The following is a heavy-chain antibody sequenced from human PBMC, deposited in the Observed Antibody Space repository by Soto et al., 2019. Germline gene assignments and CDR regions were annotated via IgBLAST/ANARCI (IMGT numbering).Heavy chain of an antibody. CDR3: VRSLMDV. V-gene: IGHV4-39*01. J-gene: IGHJ6*03. Sequence: QMQLQESGPGLVKTSETLSLTSTVSGGSIRESGLYWGWIRQSPGKGLEWIGSIFFSGRTHYNPSLKSRVSISIDASKNQFSLNVISVTAADTGVYYCVRSLMDVWGKGTTVTVSS. CDR2: IFFSGRT. CDR1: GGSIRESGLY.